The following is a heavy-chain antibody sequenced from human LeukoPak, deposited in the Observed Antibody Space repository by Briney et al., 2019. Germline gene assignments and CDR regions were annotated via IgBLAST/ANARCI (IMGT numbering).Heavy chain of an antibody. Sequence: PGGSLRLSCAASGFTFSNAWMSWVRQAPGKGLEWVGRIKSQTDGGTTDYAAPVKGRFTISKDDSKNTLYLQMNSLKTEDTAVYYCTTVPYYYDNSGYYHGVFDYWGQGTLVTVSS. D-gene: IGHD3-22*01. J-gene: IGHJ4*02. CDR2: IKSQTDGGTT. CDR1: GFTFSNAW. V-gene: IGHV3-15*01. CDR3: TTVPYYYDNSGYYHGVFDY.